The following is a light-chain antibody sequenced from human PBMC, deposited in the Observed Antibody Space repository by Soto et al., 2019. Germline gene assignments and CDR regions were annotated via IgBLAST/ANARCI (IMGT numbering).Light chain of an antibody. Sequence: DIHMTQSPSTLSGSVLGVGAVAFLASQSISSWLAWYQQKPGKAPKLLIYDASTLQSGVPSRYSGSGSGTEFTLTISNLQPDDFATYYCQQYESYSPWTFGQGTKVDIK. CDR2: DAS. CDR3: QQYESYSPWT. V-gene: IGKV1-5*01. J-gene: IGKJ1*01. CDR1: QSISSW.